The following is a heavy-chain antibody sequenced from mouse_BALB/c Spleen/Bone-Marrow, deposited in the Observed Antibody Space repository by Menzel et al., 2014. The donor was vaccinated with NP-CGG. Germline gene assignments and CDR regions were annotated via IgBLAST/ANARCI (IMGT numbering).Heavy chain of an antibody. D-gene: IGHD2-14*01. V-gene: IGHV14-3*02. CDR3: ARYRLGTYFDY. CDR2: IDPANGNT. CDR1: GFNIKDTY. Sequence: EVQLQQSGAELVKPGASVKLSRTASGFNIKDTYMHWVKQRPEQGLEWIGRIDPANGNTKYDPKFQGKATITADTSSNTAYLQLSSLTSEDTAVYYCARYRLGTYFDYWGQGTTLTGSS. J-gene: IGHJ2*01.